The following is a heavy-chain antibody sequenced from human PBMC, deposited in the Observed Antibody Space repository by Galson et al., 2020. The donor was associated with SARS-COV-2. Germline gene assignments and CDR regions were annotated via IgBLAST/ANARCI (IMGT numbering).Heavy chain of an antibody. CDR3: ARDRNGMSYFDY. J-gene: IGHJ4*02. CDR1: GYTFSNYG. D-gene: IGHD1-1*01. Sequence: ASVKVSCQASGYTFSNYGITWVRQAPGQGLEWMAWINPYNDNRNYSPELHGRLTMTTDTSTSTAYMELRSPTSDDTAFYFCARDRNGMSYFDYWGQGTLVTVYS. CDR2: INPYNDNR. V-gene: IGHV1-18*01.